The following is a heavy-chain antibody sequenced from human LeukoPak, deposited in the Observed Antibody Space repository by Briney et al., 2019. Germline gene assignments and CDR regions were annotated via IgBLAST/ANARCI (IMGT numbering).Heavy chain of an antibody. CDR3: ATSSGLYGDYDYYYYYGMDV. Sequence: PSETPSLTCAVYGGSFSGYYWSWIRQPPGKGLEWIGEINHSGSTNYNPSLKSRVTIPVDTSKNQFSLKLSSVTAADTAVYYCATSSGLYGDYDYYYYYGMDVWGKGTTVTVSS. D-gene: IGHD4-17*01. J-gene: IGHJ6*04. CDR1: GGSFSGYY. V-gene: IGHV4-34*01. CDR2: INHSGST.